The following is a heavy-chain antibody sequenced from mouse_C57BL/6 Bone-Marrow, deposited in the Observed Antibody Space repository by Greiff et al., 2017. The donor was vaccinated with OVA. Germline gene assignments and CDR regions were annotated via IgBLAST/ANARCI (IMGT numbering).Heavy chain of an antibody. V-gene: IGHV1-55*01. CDR3: ARHYDGSRGWFAY. CDR2: IYPGSGST. D-gene: IGHD1-1*01. J-gene: IGHJ3*01. CDR1: GYTFTSYW. Sequence: QVQLQQPGAELVKPGASVKMSCKASGYTFTSYWITWVKQRPGQGLEWIGDIYPGSGSTNYNEKFKSKATLTVDTSSSTAYMQLSSLTSEDSAVYYCARHYDGSRGWFAYWGQGTLVTVSA.